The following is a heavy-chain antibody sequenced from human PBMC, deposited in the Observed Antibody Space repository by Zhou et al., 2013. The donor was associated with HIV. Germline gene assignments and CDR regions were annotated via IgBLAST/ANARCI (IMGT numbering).Heavy chain of an antibody. V-gene: IGHV1-69*04. D-gene: IGHD2-15*01. CDR3: ARVEVGVVANWFDP. CDR2: IIPILGIA. Sequence: QVQLVQSGAEVKKPGSSVKVSCKASGGTFSSYAISWVRQAPGQGLEWMGRIIPILGIANYAQKFQGRVTITADKSTSTAYMELSSLRSEDTAVYYCARVEVGVVANWFDPWGQGTLGHRLL. J-gene: IGHJ5*02. CDR1: GGTFSSYA.